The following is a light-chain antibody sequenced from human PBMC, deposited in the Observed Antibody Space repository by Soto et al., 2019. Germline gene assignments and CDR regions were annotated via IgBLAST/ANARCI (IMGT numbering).Light chain of an antibody. Sequence: QSVLTQPASVSGSPGQSITISCTGTSSDVGGYNYVSWYQQHPGKAPKLMIYDVSNRPSGVSYRFSGSKSGNTASLTISGLQAEDEADYYCSSYTSSSTAYVAFGGGTKLTVL. J-gene: IGLJ2*01. CDR1: SSDVGGYNY. V-gene: IGLV2-14*01. CDR3: SSYTSSSTAYVA. CDR2: DVS.